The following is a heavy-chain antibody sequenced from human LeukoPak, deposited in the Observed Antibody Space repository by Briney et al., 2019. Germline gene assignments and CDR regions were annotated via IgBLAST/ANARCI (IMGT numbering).Heavy chain of an antibody. CDR3: ARVYYASWSGQPLSQHWLDP. Sequence: GESLRLSCAASGFTFTTYCMSWVRQLPGKGLEWVANINQDGTEKYYVDSVKGRFTISRDNAKNSLYLQMNGLRVEDTAIYYCARVYYASWSGQPLSQHWLDPWGQGTLVTVSS. CDR2: INQDGTEK. V-gene: IGHV3-7*04. J-gene: IGHJ5*02. D-gene: IGHD3-3*01. CDR1: GFTFTTYC.